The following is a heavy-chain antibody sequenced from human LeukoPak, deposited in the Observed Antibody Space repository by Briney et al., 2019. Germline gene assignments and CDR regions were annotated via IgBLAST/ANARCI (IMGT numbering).Heavy chain of an antibody. D-gene: IGHD3-22*01. V-gene: IGHV1-2*02. CDR2: INPNSGGT. Sequence: ASVKVSCRASGYTFTDYYMHWVRQAPGQGLEWMGWINPNSGGTNYAQKFQGRVTMTRDTSISTAYMELSRLRSDDTAVYYCARAPYYYDSSGYSLLWYFDYWGQGTLVTVSS. CDR1: GYTFTDYY. CDR3: ARAPYYYDSSGYSLLWYFDY. J-gene: IGHJ4*02.